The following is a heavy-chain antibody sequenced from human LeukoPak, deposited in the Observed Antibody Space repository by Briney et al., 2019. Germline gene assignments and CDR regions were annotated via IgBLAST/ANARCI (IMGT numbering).Heavy chain of an antibody. CDR2: LYSSGTT. CDR1: GFTVSSNY. V-gene: IGHV3-53*01. D-gene: IGHD3-22*01. CDR3: ARDSSGYYFDY. Sequence: PGGSLSLSFAASGFTVSSNYMSWVRQAPGKGLEWVSVLYSSGTTYYADSVKGRFTISRDNSKNTLYLQMNSLRAEDTAIYYCARDSSGYYFDYWGQGTLVTVSS. J-gene: IGHJ4*02.